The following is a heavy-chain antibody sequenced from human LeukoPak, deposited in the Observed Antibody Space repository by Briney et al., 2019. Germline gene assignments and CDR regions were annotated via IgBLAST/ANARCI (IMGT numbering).Heavy chain of an antibody. CDR3: ARSTGGYSSSWYDY. Sequence: GASVKVSCKASGGTFISYAISWMRQAPGQGLEWMGGIIPIFGTANYAQKFQGRVTITADESTSTAYMELSSLRSEDTAVYYCARSTGGYSSSWYDYWGQGTLVTVSS. J-gene: IGHJ4*02. V-gene: IGHV1-69*01. CDR1: GGTFISYA. CDR2: IIPIFGTA. D-gene: IGHD6-13*01.